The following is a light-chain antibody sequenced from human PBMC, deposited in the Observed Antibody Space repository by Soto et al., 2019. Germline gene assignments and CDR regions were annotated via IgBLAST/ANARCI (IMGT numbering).Light chain of an antibody. CDR3: QQSYSTPYT. V-gene: IGKV1-39*01. CDR2: TSG. J-gene: IGKJ2*01. CDR1: QSITTY. Sequence: IHMTQSPSSLSASVGDRVTITCRASQSITTYLNWYQQKPGEAPKLLISTSGTLQRGVPSRFSGSGSGTDFTLTITSLQPADFATYFCQQSYSTPYTFGQGTQLEFK.